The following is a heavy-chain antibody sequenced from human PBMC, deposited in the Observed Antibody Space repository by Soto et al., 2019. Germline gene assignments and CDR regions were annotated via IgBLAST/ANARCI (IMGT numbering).Heavy chain of an antibody. J-gene: IGHJ2*01. Sequence: QVQLVQSGAEVKKPGSSVNVSCKASGGTFSSYVISWVRQAPGQGLEWMGGIIPIFGTANYAQKFQGRVTITADESTSTAYMELSSLRSEDTAVYYCARERGVAVVTADWYFDLWGRGTLVTVSS. D-gene: IGHD2-15*01. CDR1: GGTFSSYV. CDR3: ARERGVAVVTADWYFDL. V-gene: IGHV1-69*01. CDR2: IIPIFGTA.